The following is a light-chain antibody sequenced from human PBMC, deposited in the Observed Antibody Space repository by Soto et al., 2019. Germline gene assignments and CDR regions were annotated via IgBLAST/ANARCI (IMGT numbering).Light chain of an antibody. CDR1: SSDVGSYKL. CDR3: CSYAGSGTWV. J-gene: IGLJ3*02. CDR2: EGN. V-gene: IGLV2-23*01. Sequence: QSALTQPASVSGSPGQSITISCSGISSDVGSYKLVSWYQQHPGKAPKLMIYEGNKRPSGVSNRFSSSNSGNTASLTISVLQAEDEADYYCCSYAGSGTWVFGGGTKLTVL.